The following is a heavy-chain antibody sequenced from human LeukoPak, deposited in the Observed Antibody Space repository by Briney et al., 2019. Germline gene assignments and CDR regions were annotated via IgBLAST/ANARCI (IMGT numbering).Heavy chain of an antibody. CDR2: IKRDIDGGTT. CDR3: TTDLPMSTSCSHDY. V-gene: IGHV3-15*01. D-gene: IGHD2/OR15-2a*01. CDR1: GFTFSNSW. J-gene: IGHJ4*02. Sequence: GGSLRLSCAASGFTFSNSWMLWVRQAPGRGLEWVGRIKRDIDGGTTDYAAPVKGRFTITRDDSENTLYLQMNSLKTEDTAVYYCTTDLPMSTSCSHDYWGQGTQVTVSS.